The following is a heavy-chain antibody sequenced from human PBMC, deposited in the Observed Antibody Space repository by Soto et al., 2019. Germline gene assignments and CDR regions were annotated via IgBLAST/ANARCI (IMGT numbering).Heavy chain of an antibody. Sequence: QVQLQESGPGLVKPSETLSLTCTVSGGSISSYYWSWIRQPPGKGLEWIGYIYYSGSTNYNPSLKMLVTISVDTSKNQSSLKLSSVTAADTAVYYCARVWGGAFDIWGQGTIVTVSS. V-gene: IGHV4-59*01. CDR2: IYYSGST. J-gene: IGHJ3*02. CDR1: GGSISSYY. D-gene: IGHD3-10*01. CDR3: ARVWGGAFDI.